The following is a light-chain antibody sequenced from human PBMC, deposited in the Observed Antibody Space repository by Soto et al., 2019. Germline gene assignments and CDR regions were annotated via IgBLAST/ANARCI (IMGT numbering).Light chain of an antibody. V-gene: IGKV3D-15*01. CDR3: QQYKTWPPL. J-gene: IGKJ3*01. Sequence: EGVMTQSPATLSLSPGERATLSCRASQSVSSFLAGYHQIPGQAPRLLIYGASTRATGVPARFSGSGSGTEFTLTISSLQSEDFGLYYCQQYKTWPPLFGPGTKVDIK. CDR2: GAS. CDR1: QSVSSF.